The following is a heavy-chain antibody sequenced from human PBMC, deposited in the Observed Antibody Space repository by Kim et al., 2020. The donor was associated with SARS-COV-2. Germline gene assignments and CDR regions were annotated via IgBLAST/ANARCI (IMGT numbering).Heavy chain of an antibody. Sequence: SETLSLTCAVYGGSFSGYYWSWIRQPPGKGLEWIGEINHSGSTNYNPSLKSRVTISVDTSKNQFSLKLSSVTAADTAVYYCARGIQQWPVRGAFDIWGQGTMVTVSS. J-gene: IGHJ3*02. D-gene: IGHD6-19*01. V-gene: IGHV4-34*01. CDR1: GGSFSGYY. CDR3: ARGIQQWPVRGAFDI. CDR2: INHSGST.